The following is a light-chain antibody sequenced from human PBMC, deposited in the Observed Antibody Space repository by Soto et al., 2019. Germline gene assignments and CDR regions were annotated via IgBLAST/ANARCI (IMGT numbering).Light chain of an antibody. CDR3: QRTYNAPFT. J-gene: IGKJ3*01. CDR1: QGISDF. V-gene: IGKV1-27*01. Sequence: DIQLTQSPSSLSASVGNRVTIACRVSQGISDFLNWYRQKPGEVPKVLIYSASISQSGVPCRFSGSGSGTDLTLTISSLRPEDIATYYGQRTYNAPFTFGPGPKVDVK. CDR2: SAS.